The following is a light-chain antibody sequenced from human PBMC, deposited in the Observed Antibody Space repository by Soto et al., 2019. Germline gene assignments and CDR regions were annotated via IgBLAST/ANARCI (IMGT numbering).Light chain of an antibody. Sequence: EIVLTQSPATLSLSPGERATLSCRASQSVSKSLAWYQQKPGQAPRLLIYDTSNRAAAIPARFSGSESGTDFTLPISSLQPEDSAVYYCQHRGNWPPLTFGGGTKVEIK. CDR1: QSVSKS. CDR3: QHRGNWPPLT. J-gene: IGKJ4*01. CDR2: DTS. V-gene: IGKV3-11*01.